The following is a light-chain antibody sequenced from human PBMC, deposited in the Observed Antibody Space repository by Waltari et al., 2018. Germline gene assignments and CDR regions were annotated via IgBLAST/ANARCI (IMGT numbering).Light chain of an antibody. CDR1: QSVSSN. V-gene: IGKV3-15*01. Sequence: EIVMTQSPATLSLSPGERATPSCRASQSVSSNLAWYQQKPGQTPRLLIYGASSRATGIPARFSGSGSGTEFTLTISSLQSEDFAVYYCQQYNNWPLTFGGGTKVEIK. CDR3: QQYNNWPLT. J-gene: IGKJ4*01. CDR2: GAS.